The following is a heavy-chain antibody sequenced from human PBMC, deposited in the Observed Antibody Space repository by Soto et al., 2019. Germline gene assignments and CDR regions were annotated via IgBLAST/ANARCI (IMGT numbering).Heavy chain of an antibody. CDR1: GGSCSGYY. CDR3: ARGIPVVATTTRRAVYNWFDP. V-gene: IGHV4-34*01. J-gene: IGHJ5*02. D-gene: IGHD5-12*01. Sequence: SETLSLTCAVYGGSCSGYYWSWIRQPPGKGLEWIGEINHSGSTNYNPSLKSRVTISVDTSKNQFSLKLSSVTAADTAVYYCARGIPVVATTTRRAVYNWFDPWGQRTLVTVSS. CDR2: INHSGST.